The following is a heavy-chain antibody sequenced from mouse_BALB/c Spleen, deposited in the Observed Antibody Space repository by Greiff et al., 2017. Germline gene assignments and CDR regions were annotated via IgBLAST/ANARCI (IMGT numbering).Heavy chain of an antibody. D-gene: IGHD2-4*01. V-gene: IGHV1-55*01. CDR1: GYNFTSYW. Sequence: VQLQQPGAELVKPGTSVKLSCKASGYNFTSYWINWVKLRPGQGLEWIGDIYPGSGSTNYNEKFKSKATLTVDTSSSTAYMQLSSLASEDSALYYCARSTMITTFAYWGQGTLVTVSA. CDR3: ARSTMITTFAY. CDR2: IYPGSGST. J-gene: IGHJ3*01.